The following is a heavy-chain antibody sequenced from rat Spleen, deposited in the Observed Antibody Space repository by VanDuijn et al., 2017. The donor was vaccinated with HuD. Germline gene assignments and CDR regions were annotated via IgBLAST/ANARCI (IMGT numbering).Heavy chain of an antibody. D-gene: IGHD1-10*01. CDR3: TTENYWFAY. CDR2: ISYDGLAT. J-gene: IGHJ3*01. Sequence: EVQLVESGGGLVQPGRSLKLSCAASEFTFSNYYMAWVRQAPTKGLEWVASISYDGLATYYRDSVKGRFTISRDNTKSTLYLQMNSLRSEDTATYYCTTENYWFAYWGQGTLVTVSS. CDR1: EFTFSNYY. V-gene: IGHV5-20*01.